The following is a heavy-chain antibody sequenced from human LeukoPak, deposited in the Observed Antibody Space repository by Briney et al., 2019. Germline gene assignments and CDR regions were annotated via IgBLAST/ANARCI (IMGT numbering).Heavy chain of an antibody. CDR3: ARVSAVTTLTYYYMDV. CDR2: IYYSGST. J-gene: IGHJ6*03. CDR1: GGSISSGGYY. D-gene: IGHD4-11*01. Sequence: SETLSLTCTVSGGSISSGGYYWSWIRQHPGKGLEWIGYIYYSGSTYYNPSLKSRVTISVDTSKNQFSLKLSSVTAADTAVYYCARVSAVTTLTYYYMDVWGKGTTDTVSS. V-gene: IGHV4-31*03.